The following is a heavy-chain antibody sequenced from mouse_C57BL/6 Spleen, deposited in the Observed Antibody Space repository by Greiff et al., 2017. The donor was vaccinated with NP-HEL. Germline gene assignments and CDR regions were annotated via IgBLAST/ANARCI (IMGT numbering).Heavy chain of an antibody. J-gene: IGHJ1*03. CDR2: IYPGSGNT. D-gene: IGHD1-1*01. V-gene: IGHV1-76*01. CDR1: GYTFTDYY. CDR3: ARYAYYYGSSYWYFDV. Sequence: VQLQQSGAELVRPGASVKLSCKASGYTFTDYYINWVKQRPGQGLEWIARIYPGSGNTYYHEKFKGKATLAAEKSSSTAYMQLSSLTSEDSAVYFCARYAYYYGSSYWYFDVWGTGTTVTVSS.